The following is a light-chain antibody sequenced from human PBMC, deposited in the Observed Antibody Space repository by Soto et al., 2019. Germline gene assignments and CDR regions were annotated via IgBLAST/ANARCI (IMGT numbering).Light chain of an antibody. CDR2: AAS. CDR3: QQYASAPFS. J-gene: IGKJ3*01. Sequence: EILMTQSPATLSVSPGERATLSCRASQSVDSNLAWYQQKPGQAPRLLIYAASTRATGIPDRFSGSASETDFTLTINRLEPEDSAVYYCQQYASAPFSLGPGTKVDIK. CDR1: QSVDSN. V-gene: IGKV3-20*01.